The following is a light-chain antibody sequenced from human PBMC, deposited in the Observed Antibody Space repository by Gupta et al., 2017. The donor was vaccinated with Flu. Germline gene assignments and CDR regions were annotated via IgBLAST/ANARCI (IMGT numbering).Light chain of an antibody. CDR2: DAS. V-gene: IGKV3-11*01. J-gene: IGKJ4*01. CDR3: QQRSNGPSLT. CDR1: QSVSSY. Sequence: EIVLTQSPATLSLPPGERATLSCRASQSVSSYLAWYQQKPGQAPRLLIYDASNRATGIPARFSGSGSGTDFTLTISSLEPEDFAVYYCQQRSNGPSLTFGGGTKVEIK.